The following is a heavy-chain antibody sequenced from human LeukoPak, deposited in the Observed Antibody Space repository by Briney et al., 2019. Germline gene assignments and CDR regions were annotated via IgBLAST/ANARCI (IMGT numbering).Heavy chain of an antibody. V-gene: IGHV4-59*01. Sequence: PSETLSLTCTVSGGSISSYYWSWIRQPPGKGLEWIGYMYYSGSTNYNPSLKSRVTISVDTSKNQFSLKLSSVTAADTAVYYCARGGRGYSYGFYFLGRPEYFDYWGQGTLVTVSS. D-gene: IGHD5-18*01. J-gene: IGHJ4*02. CDR2: MYYSGST. CDR3: ARGGRGYSYGFYFLGRPEYFDY. CDR1: GGSISSYY.